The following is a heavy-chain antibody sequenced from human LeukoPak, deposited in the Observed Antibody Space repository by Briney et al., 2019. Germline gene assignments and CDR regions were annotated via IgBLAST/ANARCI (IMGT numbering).Heavy chain of an antibody. D-gene: IGHD1-26*01. Sequence: GGSLRLSCAASGFTFDDYAMHWVRQAPGKGLEWVSGISWNSGSIGYADSVKGRFTISRDNAKNSLYLQMNSLRAEDTALYYCAKGPFYVMGAFDSWGQGTLVTVSS. J-gene: IGHJ4*02. V-gene: IGHV3-9*01. CDR3: AKGPFYVMGAFDS. CDR1: GFTFDDYA. CDR2: ISWNSGSI.